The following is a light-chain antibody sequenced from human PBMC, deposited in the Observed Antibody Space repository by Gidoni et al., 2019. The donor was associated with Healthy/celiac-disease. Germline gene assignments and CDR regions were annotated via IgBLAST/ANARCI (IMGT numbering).Light chain of an antibody. CDR3: QQYNNWPPWT. J-gene: IGKJ1*01. CDR2: GAS. Sequence: SVMTPSPATLSGSPGERATLSCRASQSVRSNLAWYQQKPGQAPRLLIYGASTRATGIPDRFSVSGSGTEFTLTISSLQSEDFAVYYCQQYNNWPPWTFGQGTKVEIK. V-gene: IGKV3-15*01. CDR1: QSVRSN.